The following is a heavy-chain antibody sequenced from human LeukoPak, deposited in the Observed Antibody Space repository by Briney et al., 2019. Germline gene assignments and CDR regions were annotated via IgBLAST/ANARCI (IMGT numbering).Heavy chain of an antibody. Sequence: PSETLSLTCAVYGGSFSGYYWSWIRQPPGKGLEWIGEINHSGSTNYNPSLKSRVTISVDTSKNQFSLKLSPVTAADTAVYYCARGRIGYYYDSSGYLNYWGQGTLVTVSS. CDR3: ARGRIGYYYDSSGYLNY. CDR2: INHSGST. CDR1: GGSFSGYY. J-gene: IGHJ4*02. D-gene: IGHD3-22*01. V-gene: IGHV4-34*01.